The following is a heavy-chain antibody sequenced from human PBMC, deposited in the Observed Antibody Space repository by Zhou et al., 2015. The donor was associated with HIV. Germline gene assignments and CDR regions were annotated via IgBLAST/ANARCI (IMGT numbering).Heavy chain of an antibody. V-gene: IGHV1-69*01. Sequence: QVTVVQSGAEVKKPGSSVKVSCKPSGGTFSSYPITWVRQAPGQGLEWMGGIIPVFGTTDHAQKFQGRLTITADQSTSTAYMELSSLRPEDTAVYYCARDRGGARPDWRYFDLWGRGTLVIVSS. J-gene: IGHJ2*01. CDR3: ARDRGGARPDWRYFDL. CDR1: GGTFSSYP. D-gene: IGHD6-6*01. CDR2: IIPVFGTT.